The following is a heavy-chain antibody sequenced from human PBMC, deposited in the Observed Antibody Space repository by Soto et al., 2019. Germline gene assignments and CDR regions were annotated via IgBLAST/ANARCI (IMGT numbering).Heavy chain of an antibody. D-gene: IGHD2-15*01. CDR3: ARAGAAPYYYYGMAV. V-gene: IGHV1-18*01. Sequence: QLVQSGAEVRKPGASVKVSCKASGYTFTSSGISWLRQAPGQVLEWMGWISTYNGDTNDAPKFQDRVTMTIDRPTSTAYMELRSLRSDDAAVYYCARAGAAPYYYYGMAVWGQGTRVTVSS. J-gene: IGHJ6*02. CDR2: ISTYNGDT. CDR1: GYTFTSSG.